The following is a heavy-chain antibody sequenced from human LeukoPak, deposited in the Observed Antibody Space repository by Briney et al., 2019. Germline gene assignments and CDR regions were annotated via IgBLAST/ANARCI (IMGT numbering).Heavy chain of an antibody. Sequence: TGGSLRLSCAASGFTFSSHWMHWVRQAPGKGLVWVSRVDSDGSITTYADSVKGRFTISRDNAKNTLYLQMNTLRDEDTAVYYCARDYNWNPPDYWGQGTLVTVSS. J-gene: IGHJ4*02. CDR3: ARDYNWNPPDY. CDR1: GFTFSSHW. D-gene: IGHD1-1*01. CDR2: VDSDGSIT. V-gene: IGHV3-74*01.